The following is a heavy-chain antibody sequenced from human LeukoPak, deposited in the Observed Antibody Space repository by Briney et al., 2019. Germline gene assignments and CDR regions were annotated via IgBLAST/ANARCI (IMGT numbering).Heavy chain of an antibody. CDR2: ISSNGGGT. Sequence: GGSLRLSCAASGFTFSSYAMSWVRRAPGKGLEWVSAISSNGGGTFYADSVKGQFTISRDNSQNTLYLQMNSLRAEDTAIYYCAKHYGSGTYYNYLDYWGQGTLVAVSS. CDR1: GFTFSSYA. V-gene: IGHV3-23*01. D-gene: IGHD3-10*01. J-gene: IGHJ4*02. CDR3: AKHYGSGTYYNYLDY.